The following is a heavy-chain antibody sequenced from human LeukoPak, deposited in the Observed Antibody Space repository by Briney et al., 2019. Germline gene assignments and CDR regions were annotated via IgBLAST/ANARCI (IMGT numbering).Heavy chain of an antibody. V-gene: IGHV3-23*01. Sequence: PGGSLRLSCAASGFTFSTYGMSWVRQAPGKGVGWVSGISGSGGSRFYTDSVKGRFTISRDNAKDTVYLHMNSLRADDTAIYYCAKDASVGAPGSWVLDYFDYWGQGTQVTVSS. CDR3: AKDASVGAPGSWVLDYFDY. CDR2: ISGSGGSR. J-gene: IGHJ4*02. D-gene: IGHD1-26*01. CDR1: GFTFSTYG.